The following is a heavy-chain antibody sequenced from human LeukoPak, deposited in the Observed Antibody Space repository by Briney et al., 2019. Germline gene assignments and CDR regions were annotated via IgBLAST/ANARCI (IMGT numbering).Heavy chain of an antibody. J-gene: IGHJ4*02. D-gene: IGHD6-6*01. CDR2: ISGSGGST. CDR1: GFTFSSYA. CDR3: ARTSIAARKFDY. V-gene: IGHV3-23*01. Sequence: GGSLRLSCAASGFTFSSYAMSWVRQAPGKGLEWVSAISGSGGSTYYADSVKGRFTISRGNSKNTLYLQMNSLRAEDTAVYYCARTSIAARKFDYWGQGTLVTVSS.